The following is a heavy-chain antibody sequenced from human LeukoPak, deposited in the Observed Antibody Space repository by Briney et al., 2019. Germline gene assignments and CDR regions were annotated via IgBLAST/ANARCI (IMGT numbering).Heavy chain of an antibody. V-gene: IGHV3-74*01. D-gene: IGHD4-23*01. CDR1: GFTFSFYW. CDR3: ARGGNYVGFDY. J-gene: IGHJ4*02. Sequence: GGSLRLSCAASGFTFSFYWMHWVRQAPGKGLVWVSRINSDETSANYADSVRGRFTISRDNAKNTLYLQMNSLRAEDTAVYYCARGGNYVGFDYWGQGTLVTVSS. CDR2: INSDETSA.